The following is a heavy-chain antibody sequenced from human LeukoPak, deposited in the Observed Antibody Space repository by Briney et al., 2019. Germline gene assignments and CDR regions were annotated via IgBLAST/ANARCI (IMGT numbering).Heavy chain of an antibody. CDR1: GYSFTSYC. CDR3: ARSYYYDSSGYYGDVDY. CDR2: IYPGDSDT. Sequence: GESLKISCKGSGYSFTSYCIGWVRQMPGKGLEWMGIIYPGDSDTRYSPSFQGQVTISADKSISTAYLQWSSLKASDTAMYYCARSYYYDSSGYYGDVDYWGQGTLVTVSS. V-gene: IGHV5-51*01. J-gene: IGHJ4*02. D-gene: IGHD3-22*01.